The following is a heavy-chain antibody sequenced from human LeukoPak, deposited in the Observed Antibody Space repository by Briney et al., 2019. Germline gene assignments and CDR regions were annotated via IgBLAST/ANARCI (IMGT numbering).Heavy chain of an antibody. CDR1: GGSISSGDYY. Sequence: SQTLSLTCTVSGGSISSGDYYCNWIRQPPGKGLEWIGYIYYSGSTSYNPSLKSRVTISMDTSKNQFSLKLSSVTAADTAVYYCARWFYYGSGRRQFDYWGQGTLVTVSS. V-gene: IGHV4-30-4*01. D-gene: IGHD3-10*01. J-gene: IGHJ4*02. CDR3: ARWFYYGSGRRQFDY. CDR2: IYYSGST.